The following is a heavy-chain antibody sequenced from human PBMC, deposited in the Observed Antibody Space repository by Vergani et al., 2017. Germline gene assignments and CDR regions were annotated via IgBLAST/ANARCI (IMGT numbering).Heavy chain of an antibody. V-gene: IGHV4-34*01. CDR2: INHSGST. CDR1: GGSFSGYY. J-gene: IGHJ6*03. CDR3: ARKWSYYYYMDV. D-gene: IGHD2-15*01. Sequence: QVQLQQWGAGLLKPSETLSLTCAVYGGSFSGYYWSWIRQPPGKGLEWIGEINHSGSTNYNPSLKSRVTISVDTSKNQFSLKLSSVTAADTAVYYCARKWSYYYYMDVWGKGTTVTVSS.